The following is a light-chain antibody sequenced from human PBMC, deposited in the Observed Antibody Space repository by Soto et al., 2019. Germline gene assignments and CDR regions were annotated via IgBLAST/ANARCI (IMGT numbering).Light chain of an antibody. Sequence: EIVLTQSPGTLSLSPGERATLSCRASQSVSSSYLAWYQHKPGQAPRLLISGTSSRATGIPDRFSGSGAGTDFTLTISRLEPEDFAVYYCQQYNNWPLTFGQGTRLEIK. CDR1: QSVSSSY. V-gene: IGKV3-20*01. J-gene: IGKJ5*01. CDR3: QQYNNWPLT. CDR2: GTS.